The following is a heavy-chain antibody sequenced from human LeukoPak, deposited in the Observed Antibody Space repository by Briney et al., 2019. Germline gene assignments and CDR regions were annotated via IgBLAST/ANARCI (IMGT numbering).Heavy chain of an antibody. Sequence: ASVKVSCKASGYTFTGYYMHWVRQAPGQGLEWMGWINPNSGGTNYAQKFQGRVTMTRDTSISTAYMELSRLRSGDTAVYYCARSQSRARYFQHWGQGTLVTVSS. CDR1: GYTFTGYY. V-gene: IGHV1-2*02. J-gene: IGHJ1*01. CDR2: INPNSGGT. CDR3: ARSQSRARYFQH.